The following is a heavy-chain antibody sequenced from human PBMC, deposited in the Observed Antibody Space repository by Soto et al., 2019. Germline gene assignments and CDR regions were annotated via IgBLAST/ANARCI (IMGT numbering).Heavy chain of an antibody. J-gene: IGHJ4*02. Sequence: EVQLVESGGGLVKPGGSLRLSCAASGFTFSSYTMNWVRQAPDKGLEWVSSISSGSNYIYYADSVKGRFTISRDNATNSLYLQMNSLRAEDTAVYYCARGYGSADYWGQGTLVTVSS. CDR1: GFTFSSYT. D-gene: IGHD5-18*01. CDR3: ARGYGSADY. CDR2: ISSGSNYI. V-gene: IGHV3-21*01.